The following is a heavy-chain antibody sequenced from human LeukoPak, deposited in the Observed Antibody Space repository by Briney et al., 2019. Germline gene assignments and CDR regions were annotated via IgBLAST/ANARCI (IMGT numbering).Heavy chain of an antibody. V-gene: IGHV3-23*01. CDR1: GFTLSSYA. Sequence: PGGSLRLSCAASGFTLSSYAMSWVRQAPGKGLEWVSILSHSGSSTYYADSVKGRFTISRDNSKNTVYLQMNSLRAGDTAVYYCAKHTLYSGSPGRPFDYWGQGTLVTVSS. CDR3: AKHTLYSGSPGRPFDY. D-gene: IGHD1-26*01. CDR2: LSHSGSST. J-gene: IGHJ4*02.